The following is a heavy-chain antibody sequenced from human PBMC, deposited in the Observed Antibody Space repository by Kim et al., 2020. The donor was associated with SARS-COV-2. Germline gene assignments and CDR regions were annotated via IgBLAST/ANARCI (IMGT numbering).Heavy chain of an antibody. CDR3: ARVASGYSFDY. V-gene: IGHV3-11*04. J-gene: IGHJ4*02. CDR2: GTTM. D-gene: IGHD3-22*01. Sequence: GTTMFYADSLKGRFVISRDNAKTSVYLQMNTLTVEDTAVYYCARVASGYSFDYWGQGILVTVSS.